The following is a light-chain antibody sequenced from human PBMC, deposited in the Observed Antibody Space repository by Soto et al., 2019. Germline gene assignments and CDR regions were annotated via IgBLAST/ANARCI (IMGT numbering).Light chain of an antibody. Sequence: ILMTQSPATLSVSPGERATLSCRASQSVSNNLAWYQQKPGQAPRLLIYDASTRATGIPARFSGSGSGTEFALTIGCLQSEDFSVYYCQQYNDLPPWTFGQGTKVEIK. CDR2: DAS. CDR3: QQYNDLPPWT. V-gene: IGKV3-15*01. CDR1: QSVSNN. J-gene: IGKJ1*01.